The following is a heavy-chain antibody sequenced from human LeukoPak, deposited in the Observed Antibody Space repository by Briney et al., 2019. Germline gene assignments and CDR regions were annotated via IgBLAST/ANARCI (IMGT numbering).Heavy chain of an antibody. D-gene: IGHD6-13*01. V-gene: IGHV4-4*02. CDR3: ARVASWYGGYYYMDV. Sequence: SETLSLTCAVSGVSISSRNWWSWVRQPPGKGLEWIGEIYHSGNTNYNPSLKSRVTISVDKSKNQFSLKLSSVTAADTAVYYCARVASWYGGYYYMDVWGKGTTVTVSS. CDR2: IYHSGNT. CDR1: GVSISSRNW. J-gene: IGHJ6*03.